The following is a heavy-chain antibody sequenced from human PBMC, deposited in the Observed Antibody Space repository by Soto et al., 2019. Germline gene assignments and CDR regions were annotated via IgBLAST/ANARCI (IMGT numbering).Heavy chain of an antibody. CDR1: GYTFTSYG. D-gene: IGHD3-22*01. Sequence: QVPLVQSGAEVKKPGASVKVSCKASGYTFTSYGISWVRQAPGQGLEWMGWISAYNGNTNYAQKLQGRVTMTTDTSTSTAYMEMRSLRSDDTAVYYCARVPSGYYDSSGYSPYGMDVWGQGTTVTVSS. CDR3: ARVPSGYYDSSGYSPYGMDV. CDR2: ISAYNGNT. J-gene: IGHJ6*02. V-gene: IGHV1-18*04.